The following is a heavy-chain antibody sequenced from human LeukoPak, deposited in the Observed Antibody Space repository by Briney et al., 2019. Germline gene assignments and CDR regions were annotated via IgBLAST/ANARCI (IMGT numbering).Heavy chain of an antibody. CDR1: GGSFSGYY. Sequence: PSETLSLTCAVYGGSFSGYYWSWIRQPAGKGLEWIGRIYTSGSTNYNPSLKSRVTISVDTSKNQFSLKLSSVTAADTAVYYCARDELRGVFDYWGQGTLVTVSS. CDR2: IYTSGST. V-gene: IGHV4-4*07. D-gene: IGHD3-10*01. J-gene: IGHJ4*02. CDR3: ARDELRGVFDY.